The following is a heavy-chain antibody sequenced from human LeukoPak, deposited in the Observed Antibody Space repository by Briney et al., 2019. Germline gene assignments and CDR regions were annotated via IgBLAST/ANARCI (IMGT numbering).Heavy chain of an antibody. V-gene: IGHV4-34*01. J-gene: IGHJ4*02. CDR1: GGSFSGYY. CDR2: INHSGST. D-gene: IGHD3-16*01. CDR3: ARHVDGFSYAFPRYYFDF. Sequence: SETLSLTCAVYGGSFSGYYWSWIRQPPGKGLEWIGEINHSGSTNYNPSLKSRVTISVDTSKNQFSLKLNSVTAADTAVYYCARHVDGFSYAFPRYYFDFWGQGNLVIVSS.